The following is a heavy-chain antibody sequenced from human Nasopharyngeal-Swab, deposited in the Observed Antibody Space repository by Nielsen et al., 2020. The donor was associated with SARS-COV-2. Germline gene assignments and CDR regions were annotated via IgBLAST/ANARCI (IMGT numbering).Heavy chain of an antibody. Sequence: GGSLRLSCAASGFTFSSYAMSWVRQAPGKGLEWVSAISGSGGSTYYADSVKGRFTISRDNSKNTLYLQMNSLRAEDTAVYYCARVSGITIFGVVATRHYYMDVWGKGTTVTVSS. V-gene: IGHV3-23*01. CDR3: ARVSGITIFGVVATRHYYMDV. CDR1: GFTFSSYA. D-gene: IGHD3-3*01. J-gene: IGHJ6*03. CDR2: ISGSGGST.